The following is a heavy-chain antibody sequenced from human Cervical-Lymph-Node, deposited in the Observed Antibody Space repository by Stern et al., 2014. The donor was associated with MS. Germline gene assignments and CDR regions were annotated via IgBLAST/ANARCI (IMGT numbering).Heavy chain of an antibody. J-gene: IGHJ6*02. V-gene: IGHV3-9*01. CDR1: GFTLGDYA. Sequence: EVQLEESGGDLVQPGRSLRLSCVGSGFTLGDYAMHWVRQVPGNGLEWVSGISWNSGTIGYADSVKGRFTISRDNAKNSLYLQMNSLRPEDTALYYCAKGLREPDYFFYYYGLDVWGQGTTVTVSS. CDR3: AKGLREPDYFFYYYGLDV. CDR2: ISWNSGTI. D-gene: IGHD1-26*01.